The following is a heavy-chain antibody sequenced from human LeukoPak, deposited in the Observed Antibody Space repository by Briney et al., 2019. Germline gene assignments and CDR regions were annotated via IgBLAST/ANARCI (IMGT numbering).Heavy chain of an antibody. CDR3: ASGGYGVVVPAAIPNYYYYMDV. V-gene: IGHV1-2*02. CDR2: INPNSGGT. Sequence: ASVKVSCKASGYTFTGYYMHWVRQAPGQGLKWMGWINPNSGGTNYAQKFQGRVTMTRDTSISTAYMELSRLRSDDTAVYYCASGGYGVVVPAAIPNYYYYMDVWGKGTTVTVSS. CDR1: GYTFTGYY. D-gene: IGHD2-2*01. J-gene: IGHJ6*03.